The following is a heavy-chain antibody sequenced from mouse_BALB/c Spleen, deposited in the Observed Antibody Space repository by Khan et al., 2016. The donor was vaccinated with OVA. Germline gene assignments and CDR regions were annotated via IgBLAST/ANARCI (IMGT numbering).Heavy chain of an antibody. Sequence: QIQLVQSGPELKKPGETVRISCKASGYTFTTAGIQWVQKMPGKGLKWIGWINTHSGVPKYAEDFKGRFAFSLEISVNTAYLQITNLKYEDSATYFLARGGAAYYRNDGGAMEYWGQGTSVTVSS. CDR1: GYTFTTAG. CDR2: INTHSGVP. J-gene: IGHJ4*01. V-gene: IGHV9-4*02. CDR3: ARGGAAYYRNDGGAMEY. D-gene: IGHD2-14*01.